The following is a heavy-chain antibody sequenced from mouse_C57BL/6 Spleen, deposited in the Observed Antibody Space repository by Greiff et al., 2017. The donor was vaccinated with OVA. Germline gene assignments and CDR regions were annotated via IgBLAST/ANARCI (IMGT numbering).Heavy chain of an antibody. CDR3: ARSHYGGSYCYFDD. V-gene: IGHV1-53*01. CDR2: INPSNGGT. Sequence: QVQLQQPGTELVKPGASVKLSCTASGYTFTSYWMHWVKQRPGQGLEWIGNINPSNGGTNYNEKFKSKATMTVDNSSSTAYMQLSSLTSEDSAVYYCARSHYGGSYCYFDDWGQGTTLTVSS. CDR1: GYTFTSYW. J-gene: IGHJ2*01. D-gene: IGHD1-1*01.